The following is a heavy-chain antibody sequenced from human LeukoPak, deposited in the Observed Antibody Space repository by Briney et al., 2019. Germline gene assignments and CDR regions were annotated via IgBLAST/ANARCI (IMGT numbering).Heavy chain of an antibody. J-gene: IGHJ4*02. V-gene: IGHV1-46*01. CDR1: GYTFTSYY. D-gene: IGHD6-19*01. CDR2: INPSGGST. CDR3: ARDYDVSGREGYRSGWYVGSCIY. Sequence: ASVKVSCKASGYTFTSYYMHWVRQAPGQGLEWMGIINPSGGSTSYAQKFQGRVTMTRDTSTSTVYMELSSLRSEDTAVYYCARDYDVSGREGYRSGWYVGSCIYWGQGTLVTVSS.